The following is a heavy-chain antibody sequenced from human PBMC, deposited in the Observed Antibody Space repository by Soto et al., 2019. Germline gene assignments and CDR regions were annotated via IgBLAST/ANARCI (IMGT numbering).Heavy chain of an antibody. D-gene: IGHD3-22*01. CDR3: ARALYYCDSSGYGTRDALDI. Sequence: PSETLSLTCAVYGGSFRGYYWSWIRQPPGKGLEWMGEINHSGSTNYNPSLKSRVTISVDTSKNQFSLKLSPVTAADTAVYYCARALYYCDSSGYGTRDALDIWGQGTMVTVSS. CDR2: INHSGST. J-gene: IGHJ3*02. CDR1: GGSFRGYY. V-gene: IGHV4-34*01.